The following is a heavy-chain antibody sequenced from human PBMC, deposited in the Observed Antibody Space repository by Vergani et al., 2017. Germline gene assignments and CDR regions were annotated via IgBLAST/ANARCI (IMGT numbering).Heavy chain of an antibody. Sequence: EVQLLESGGGLVQRGGSLSLSCVASGFTFSSYVMSWVRQAPGKGLEWVSAISGSGGSTYYADSVKGRFTISRDNSKNTLYLQMNSLRAEDTAVYYCAKKMERTYYDFWSGLLWIDYWGQGTLVTVSS. CDR3: AKKMERTYYDFWSGLLWIDY. CDR2: ISGSGGST. J-gene: IGHJ4*02. CDR1: GFTFSSYV. V-gene: IGHV3-23*01. D-gene: IGHD3-3*01.